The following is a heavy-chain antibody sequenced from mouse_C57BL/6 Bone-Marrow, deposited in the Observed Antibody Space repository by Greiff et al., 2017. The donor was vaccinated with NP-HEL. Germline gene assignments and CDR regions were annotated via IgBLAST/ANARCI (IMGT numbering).Heavy chain of an antibody. CDR2: IDPENGDT. J-gene: IGHJ4*01. D-gene: IGHD1-1*01. Sequence: EVQLQQSGAELVRPGASVKLSCTASGFNIKDDYMPWVKQRPEQGLEWIGWIDPENGDTEYASKFQGKATITADTSSNTASLQLSSLSSEDTAVYYCTNFYYGSSLYAMDYWGQGTSVTVSS. CDR3: TNFYYGSSLYAMDY. V-gene: IGHV14-4*01. CDR1: GFNIKDDY.